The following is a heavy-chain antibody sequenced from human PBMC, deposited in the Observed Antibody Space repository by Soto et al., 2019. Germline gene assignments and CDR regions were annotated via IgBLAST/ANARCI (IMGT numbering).Heavy chain of an antibody. D-gene: IGHD6-19*01. CDR3: ARGSGWIDF. V-gene: IGHV3-7*01. J-gene: IGHJ4*02. Sequence: EVQLVESGGGLVQPGESLRLSCVASGFTFTHYWMSWVRQAPGKGLEWVANIKEDGGEQNYVDSVKGRFTFSRDNAKNSLYLQMNSLRAEDTAVYYCARGSGWIDFWGQGTLVTVSS. CDR2: IKEDGGEQ. CDR1: GFTFTHYW.